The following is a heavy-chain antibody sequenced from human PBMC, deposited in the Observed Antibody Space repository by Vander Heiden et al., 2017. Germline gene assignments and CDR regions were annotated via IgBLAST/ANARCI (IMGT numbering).Heavy chain of an antibody. CDR3: AKDIAYSSTFFDY. D-gene: IGHD6-13*01. CDR1: VFTIDDYA. CDR2: MSWNSGSI. Sequence: EVQLVASGGGLVQPGRSLRLSCAPSVFTIDDYAMHWVRQGPGKGLGWVSGMSWNSGSIAYADSVKGRFTISRDNAKNSLYLQMNSLRAEDTALYYCAKDIAYSSTFFDYWGQGTLVTVSS. J-gene: IGHJ4*02. V-gene: IGHV3-9*01.